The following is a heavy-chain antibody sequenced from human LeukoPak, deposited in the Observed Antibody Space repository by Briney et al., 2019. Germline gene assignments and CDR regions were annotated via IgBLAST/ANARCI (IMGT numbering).Heavy chain of an antibody. V-gene: IGHV3-53*01. CDR2: IYSGGST. J-gene: IGHJ4*02. CDR1: GFPFSTNY. D-gene: IGHD1-26*01. CDR3: ARGRGSYYFDY. Sequence: PGGSLRLSCAASGFPFSTNYMSWVRQAPGKGLEWVSVIYSGGSTYYADSVKGRFTISRDNSKNTLYLQMNSLRAEDTAVYYCARGRGSYYFDYWGQGTLVTVSS.